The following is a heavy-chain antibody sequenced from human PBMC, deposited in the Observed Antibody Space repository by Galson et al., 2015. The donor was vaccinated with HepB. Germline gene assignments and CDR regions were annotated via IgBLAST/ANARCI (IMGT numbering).Heavy chain of an antibody. CDR2: IYYNGNT. Sequence: ATLSLTCTVSGGSISNSRYYWGWIRQPPGKGLEWIGPIYYNGNTYYNPSLKSRVTISVDTSKNQFSLKLSSVTAADTTVYYLARASPDSGNYGLPDAFDIWGQGTMVTVSS. D-gene: IGHD3-10*01. J-gene: IGHJ3*02. CDR1: GGSISNSRYY. CDR3: ARASPDSGNYGLPDAFDI. V-gene: IGHV4-39*01.